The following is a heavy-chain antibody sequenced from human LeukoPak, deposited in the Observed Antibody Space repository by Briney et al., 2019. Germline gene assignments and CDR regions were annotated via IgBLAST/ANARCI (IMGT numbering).Heavy chain of an antibody. Sequence: SETLSLTCSVSGGFNSHYYWSWIRQPPGKGLEWIGYFYHSGSTNYNPSLKSRVTISVDTSKNHFSLKLSSVTAADTAVYYCARGQWLPVFDFWGRGTLVTVSS. CDR2: FYHSGST. CDR3: ARGQWLPVFDF. CDR1: GGFNSHYY. D-gene: IGHD3-22*01. V-gene: IGHV4-59*01. J-gene: IGHJ4*02.